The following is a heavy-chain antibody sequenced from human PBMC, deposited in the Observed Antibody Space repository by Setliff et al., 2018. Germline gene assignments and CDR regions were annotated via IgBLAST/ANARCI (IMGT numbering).Heavy chain of an antibody. CDR1: GFTSSSYG. V-gene: IGHV3-30*02. CDR3: AKGGYGVSRYYYYMDV. J-gene: IGHJ6*03. D-gene: IGHD6-13*01. Sequence: PRLSCAASGFTSSSYGMHWVRQAPGKGLEWVAFIRYDGSNKYYADSVKGRFTISRDNSKNTLYLQMNSLRAEDTAVYYCAKGGYGVSRYYYYMDVWGKGTTVTVSS. CDR2: IRYDGSNK.